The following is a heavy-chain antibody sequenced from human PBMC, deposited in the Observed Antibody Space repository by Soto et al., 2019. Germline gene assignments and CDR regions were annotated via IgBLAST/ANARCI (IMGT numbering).Heavy chain of an antibody. V-gene: IGHV4-59*08. CDR3: ATSFYCSGGSCYNPPYYFDY. Sequence: SETLSLTCTVSGGSISSYDWSWIRQPPGKGLEWIGYIYYSGSTNYNPSLKSRVTISVDTSKNQFSLKLSSVTAADTAVYYCATSFYCSGGSCYNPPYYFDYWGQGTLVTVSS. D-gene: IGHD2-15*01. CDR1: GGSISSYD. J-gene: IGHJ4*02. CDR2: IYYSGST.